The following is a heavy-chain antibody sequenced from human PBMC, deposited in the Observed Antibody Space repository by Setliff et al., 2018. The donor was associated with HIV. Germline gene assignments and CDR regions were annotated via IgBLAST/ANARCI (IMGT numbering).Heavy chain of an antibody. CDR1: GYSFSNYW. CDR3: ARRATDYGDKRCFDY. Sequence: GESLKISCKASGYSFSNYWITWVRQMHGKGLEWVANIDPSDSYANYSPSFEGNVTLLADRSITTAYLQWSRLRASDTDIYYCARRATDYGDKRCFDYWGQGTQVTVSS. CDR2: IDPSDSYA. J-gene: IGHJ4*02. V-gene: IGHV5-10-1*01. D-gene: IGHD4-17*01.